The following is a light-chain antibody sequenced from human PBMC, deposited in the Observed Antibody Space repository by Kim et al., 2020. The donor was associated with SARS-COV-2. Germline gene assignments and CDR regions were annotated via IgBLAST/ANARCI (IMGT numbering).Light chain of an antibody. J-gene: IGLJ3*02. CDR1: SSDIGAGYD. CDR3: QSYDSSLSGWV. V-gene: IGLV1-40*01. Sequence: QRVIISCTGSSSDIGAGYDVHWYQQLPGTAPKLLIYVNNNRPSGVPDRFSGSKSGTSASLAITGLQAEDEADYYCQSYDSSLSGWVFGGGTKLTVL. CDR2: VNN.